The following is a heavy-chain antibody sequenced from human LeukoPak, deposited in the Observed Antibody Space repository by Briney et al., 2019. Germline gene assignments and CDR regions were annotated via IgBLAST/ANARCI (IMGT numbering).Heavy chain of an antibody. Sequence: PGGSLRLSCAASGFTFSSYSLNWVRQAPGKGLEWVSSISISSSSIYYVDSVKGRFTISRDSAKNSLYLQMNSLRAEDTAVYYCATAAAGRIDYWGQGTLVTVSS. V-gene: IGHV3-21*01. CDR3: ATAAAGRIDY. CDR1: GFTFSSYS. J-gene: IGHJ4*02. D-gene: IGHD6-13*01. CDR2: ISISSSSI.